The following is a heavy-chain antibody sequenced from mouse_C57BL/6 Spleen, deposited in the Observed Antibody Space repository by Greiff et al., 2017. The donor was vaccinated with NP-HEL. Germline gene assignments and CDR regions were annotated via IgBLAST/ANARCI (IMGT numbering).Heavy chain of an antibody. CDR3: ARESVYSRDCFDY. D-gene: IGHD1-1*01. J-gene: IGHJ2*01. CDR2: ISPGSGST. CDR1: GYTFTSYW. Sequence: VQLQQPGAELVKPGASVKMSCKASGYTFTSYWITWVKQRPGQGLEWIGDISPGSGSTNYNEKFKSKATLTVDTSSSTAYMQLSSLTSVNSAVYYCARESVYSRDCFDYWGQGTTLTVST. V-gene: IGHV1-55*01.